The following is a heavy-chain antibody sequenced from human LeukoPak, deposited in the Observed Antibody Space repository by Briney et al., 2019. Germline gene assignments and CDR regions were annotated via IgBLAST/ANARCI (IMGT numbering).Heavy chain of an antibody. Sequence: SQTLSLTCTVSGGSISSGSYYWSWIRQPAGKGLEWIGRIYTSGSTNYNPSLKSRVTISVDTSKNQFSLKLSSVTAADTAVYYCARARVGATWCAFDIWGQGTMVTVSS. CDR3: ARARVGATWCAFDI. J-gene: IGHJ3*02. CDR1: GGSISSGSYY. V-gene: IGHV4-61*02. CDR2: IYTSGST. D-gene: IGHD1-26*01.